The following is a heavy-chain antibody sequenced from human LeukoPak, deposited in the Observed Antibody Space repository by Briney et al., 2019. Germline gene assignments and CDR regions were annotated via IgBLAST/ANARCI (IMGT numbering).Heavy chain of an antibody. Sequence: SETLSLTCTVSGGSISGSSYFWGWIRQPPGKGLEWIGSIYYSGSTYYNPSLKSRVTISVDTSKNQFSLKLSSVTAADTAVYYCARYYYDSSGYSHFDYWGQGTLVTVSS. CDR1: GGSISGSSYF. CDR3: ARYYYDSSGYSHFDY. CDR2: IYYSGST. J-gene: IGHJ4*02. D-gene: IGHD3-22*01. V-gene: IGHV4-39*07.